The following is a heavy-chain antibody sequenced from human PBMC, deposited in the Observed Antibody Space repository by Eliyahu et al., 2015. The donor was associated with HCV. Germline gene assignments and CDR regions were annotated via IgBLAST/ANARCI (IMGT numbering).Heavy chain of an antibody. J-gene: IGHJ5*02. V-gene: IGHV4-30-4*08. CDR1: GGSISSGDYY. CDR2: LHFRWGP. Sequence: QVQLQESGPGLVKPSQTLSLTCTVSGGSISSGDYYWSWIRQPPGKGLEGVWDLHFRWGPHPNPSLKSRVTISVDTSKNQFSLKLSSVTAADTAVYYCARAGWYYDSSGYGFDPWGQGTLVTVSS. CDR3: ARAGWYYDSSGYGFDP. D-gene: IGHD3-22*01.